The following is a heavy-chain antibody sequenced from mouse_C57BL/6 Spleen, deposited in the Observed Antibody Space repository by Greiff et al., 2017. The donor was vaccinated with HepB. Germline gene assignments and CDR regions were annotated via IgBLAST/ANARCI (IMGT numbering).Heavy chain of an antibody. Sequence: VQLKESGPELVKPGASVKIPCKASGYTFTDYNMDWVKQSHGKSLEWIGDINPNNGGTIYNQKFKGKATLTVDKSSSTAYMELRSLTSEVTAVYYCARIVYLGYYYAMDYWGQGTSVTVSS. CDR3: ARIVYLGYYYAMDY. CDR2: INPNNGGT. CDR1: GYTFTDYN. V-gene: IGHV1-18*01. J-gene: IGHJ4*01.